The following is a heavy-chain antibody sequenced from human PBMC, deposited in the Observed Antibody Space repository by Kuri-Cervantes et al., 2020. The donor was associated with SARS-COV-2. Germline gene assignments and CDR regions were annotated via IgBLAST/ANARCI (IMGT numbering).Heavy chain of an antibody. CDR1: GDSISPYY. V-gene: IGHV4-59*01. CDR3: ARSAAAFYGMGV. Sequence: SETLSLTCSVSGDSISPYYWTWIRQPPGKGLEWIGHIYYSGSVNYNPSLMSRLTISVDKSKNQVSLKLTSVTAADTAVYYCARSAAAFYGMGVWGQGTTVTVSS. CDR2: IYYSGSV. D-gene: IGHD2-2*01. J-gene: IGHJ6*02.